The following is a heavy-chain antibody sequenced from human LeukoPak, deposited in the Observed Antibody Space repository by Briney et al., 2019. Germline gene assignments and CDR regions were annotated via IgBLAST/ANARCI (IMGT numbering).Heavy chain of an antibody. J-gene: IGHJ3*02. CDR1: GFTFSSYA. Sequence: GGSLRLSCAASGFTFSSYAMHWVRQAPGKGLEWVAVIWHDGTYISYGDSVRGRFTISRDNSKNTLYLQMNSLRAEDTAVYYCAREGPTTAVGSGAPDIWGLGTMVTVSS. D-gene: IGHD6-13*01. V-gene: IGHV3-33*08. CDR2: IWHDGTYI. CDR3: AREGPTTAVGSGAPDI.